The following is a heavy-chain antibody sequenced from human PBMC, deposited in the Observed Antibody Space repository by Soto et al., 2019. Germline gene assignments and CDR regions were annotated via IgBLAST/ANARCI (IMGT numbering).Heavy chain of an antibody. CDR3: ANDEGGVWIVAKGSAYAYYGMDV. V-gene: IGHV3-9*01. Sequence: EVQLVESGGGMVQPGRSLRLSCVASGFTFDDHAMHWVRRGPGRGLEWVSGISWNSETTGYADSVRGRFTISRDNAKNSLYLQMNSLRVEDTACYYCANDEGGVWIVAKGSAYAYYGMDVWGQGPTVIVS. CDR1: GFTFDDHA. J-gene: IGHJ6*02. D-gene: IGHD2-21*01. CDR2: ISWNSETT.